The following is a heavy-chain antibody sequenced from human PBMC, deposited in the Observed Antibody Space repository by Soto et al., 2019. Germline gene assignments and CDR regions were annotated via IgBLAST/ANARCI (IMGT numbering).Heavy chain of an antibody. CDR3: ARETAAASDYYYGMDV. J-gene: IGHJ6*02. CDR2: ISAYNGNT. D-gene: IGHD6-13*01. CDR1: GYTFTSYG. Sequence: ASVKVSCKASGYTFTSYGISWVRQAPGQGLEWMGWISAYNGNTNYAQKLQGRVTMTTDTSTSTAYMELRSLRSDDTAVYYCARETAAASDYYYGMDVWGQGTTVTVSS. V-gene: IGHV1-18*01.